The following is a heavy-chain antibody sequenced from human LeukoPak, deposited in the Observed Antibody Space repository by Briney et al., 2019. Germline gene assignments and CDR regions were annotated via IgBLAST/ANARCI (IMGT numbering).Heavy chain of an antibody. V-gene: IGHV3-23*01. J-gene: IGHJ3*02. CDR3: ARDYSGWLQSDAFDI. D-gene: IGHD5-24*01. CDR2: MSGTGGTT. CDR1: GFTFSNYA. Sequence: GGSLRLSCAASGFTFSNYAMSWVRQAPGKGLEWVSAMSGTGGTTYYADSVKGRFTISRDNSENTLYLQMNSLSAEDTAVYYCARDYSGWLQSDAFDIWGQGTMVTVSS.